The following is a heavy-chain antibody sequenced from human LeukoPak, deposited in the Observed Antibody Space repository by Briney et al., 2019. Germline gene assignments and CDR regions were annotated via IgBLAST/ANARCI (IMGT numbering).Heavy chain of an antibody. Sequence: ASVKVSCKASGYTFTSYGISWVRQAPGQGLEWMGWISAYNGNTNYVQKFQGRVTMTEDTSTDTAYMELSSLRSEDTAVYYCATAVVTPFGVFFDYWGQGTLVTVSS. CDR1: GYTFTSYG. CDR3: ATAVVTPFGVFFDY. V-gene: IGHV1-18*01. CDR2: ISAYNGNT. J-gene: IGHJ4*02. D-gene: IGHD4-23*01.